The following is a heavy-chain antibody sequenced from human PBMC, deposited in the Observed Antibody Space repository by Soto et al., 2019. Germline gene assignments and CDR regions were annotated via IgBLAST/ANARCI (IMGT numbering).Heavy chain of an antibody. CDR1: GYIFTSYW. CDR3: ARQHYYDSSGAPVWFDP. CDR2: IYPGDSDT. J-gene: IGHJ5*02. Sequence: GESLKISCNGSGYIFTSYWIGWVRQMPGKGLEWMGIIYPGDSDTRYSPSFQGQVTISADKSISTAYLQWSSLKASDTAMYYCARQHYYDSSGAPVWFDPWGQGTLVTVSS. D-gene: IGHD3-22*01. V-gene: IGHV5-51*01.